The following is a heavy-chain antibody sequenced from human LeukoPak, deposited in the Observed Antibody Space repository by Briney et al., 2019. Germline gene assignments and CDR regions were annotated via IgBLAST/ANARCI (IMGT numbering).Heavy chain of an antibody. V-gene: IGHV3-21*04. CDR2: ISSSSYI. CDR1: GFTFSSYS. J-gene: IGHJ4*02. CDR3: AKDMGYYDSSGYYYEGFDY. Sequence: PGGSLRLSCAASGFTFSSYSMNWVRQAPGKGLEWVSSISSSSYIYYADSVKGRFTISRDNAKNSLYLQMNSLRAEDTALYYCAKDMGYYDSSGYYYEGFDYWGQGTLVTVSS. D-gene: IGHD3-22*01.